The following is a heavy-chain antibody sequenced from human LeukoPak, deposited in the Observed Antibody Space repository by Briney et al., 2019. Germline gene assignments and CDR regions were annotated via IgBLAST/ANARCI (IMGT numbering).Heavy chain of an antibody. CDR3: AKDLTFGGEYYFDY. V-gene: IGHV3-23*01. J-gene: IGHJ4*02. CDR1: GFTFSSYA. Sequence: PGGSLRLSCAASGFTFSSYALSWVRQAPGKGLEWVSAISGSGGSTYYADSVKGRFTISRDNSKNTLYLQMNSLRAEDTAVYYCAKDLTFGGEYYFDYWGQGTLVTVSS. D-gene: IGHD3-16*01. CDR2: ISGSGGST.